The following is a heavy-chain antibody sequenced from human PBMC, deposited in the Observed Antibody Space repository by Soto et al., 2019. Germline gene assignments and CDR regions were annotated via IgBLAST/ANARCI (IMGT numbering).Heavy chain of an antibody. D-gene: IGHD2-21*01. CDR3: ARGGGGGIFDP. Sequence: GGSLRLSCATSGFSFSDSYMGWIRQAPGKGLEWISYISPRSTFRDYAESVKGRFTISRDSVKNSLYLQMNNLTAGDTGVYYCARGGGGGIFDPWGQGSLVTVSS. CDR1: GFSFSDSY. J-gene: IGHJ5*02. CDR2: ISPRSTFR. V-gene: IGHV3-11*06.